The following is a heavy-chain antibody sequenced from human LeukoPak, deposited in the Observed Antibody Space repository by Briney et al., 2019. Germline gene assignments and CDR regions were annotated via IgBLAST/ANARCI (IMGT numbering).Heavy chain of an antibody. Sequence: SETLSLTCTVSGGSISSGGYYWSWIRQHPGKGLEWIGYIYYSGSTYYNPSLKSRVTISADTSKNQFSLKLSSVTAADTAVYYCARDTNYYGMDVWGQGTLVTVSS. V-gene: IGHV4-31*03. J-gene: IGHJ6*02. D-gene: IGHD3-3*01. CDR1: GGSISSGGYY. CDR3: ARDTNYYGMDV. CDR2: IYYSGST.